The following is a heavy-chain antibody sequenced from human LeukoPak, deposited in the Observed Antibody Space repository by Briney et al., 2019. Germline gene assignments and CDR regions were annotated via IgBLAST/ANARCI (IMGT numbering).Heavy chain of an antibody. V-gene: IGHV3-21*01. Sequence: GGSLRLSCAASGFTFSSYSMNWVRQAPGKGLEWVSSISSSSSYIYYADSVKGRFTISRDNAKNSLYLQMNSLRAEDTAVYYCARAESGYDLRFDPWGQGTLVTVSS. CDR1: GFTFSSYS. CDR2: ISSSSSYI. D-gene: IGHD5-12*01. J-gene: IGHJ5*02. CDR3: ARAESGYDLRFDP.